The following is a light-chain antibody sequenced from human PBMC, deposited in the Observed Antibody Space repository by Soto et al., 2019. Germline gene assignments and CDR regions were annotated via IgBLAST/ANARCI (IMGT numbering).Light chain of an antibody. Sequence: QSALTQPASVSGSPGQSITISCTGTSSDVGGYNYVSWFQQHPGKAPKLKIYEVSNRPSGVSNRFSVSKSGNTPSLTISELQADDEADYYCTSFTTISTWLFGGGTKLTVL. CDR2: EVS. V-gene: IGLV2-14*01. J-gene: IGLJ3*02. CDR1: SSDVGGYNY. CDR3: TSFTTISTWL.